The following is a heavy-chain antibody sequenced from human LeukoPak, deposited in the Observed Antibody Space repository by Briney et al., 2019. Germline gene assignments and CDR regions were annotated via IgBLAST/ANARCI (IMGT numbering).Heavy chain of an antibody. V-gene: IGHV4-38-2*02. J-gene: IGHJ3*02. CDR2: IYHSGRT. Sequence: SETLSLTCTVSGYSISSGYYWGWIRQPPGKGLEWIGSIYHSGRTFYNPSLKSRLTISIDTSKNQFSLKLRSVTAADTAVYYCAREDAEQMDNSFDIWGQGTMVTVSS. CDR1: GYSISSGYY. D-gene: IGHD5-24*01. CDR3: AREDAEQMDNSFDI.